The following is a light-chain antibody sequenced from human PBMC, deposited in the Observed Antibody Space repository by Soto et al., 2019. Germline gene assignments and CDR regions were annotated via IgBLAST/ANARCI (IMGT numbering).Light chain of an antibody. CDR2: AAS. CDR3: RQSYSTTWT. CDR1: QSISSY. Sequence: DIQMTQSPSSLSASVGDGVTITCRASQSISSYLNWYQQKPGKAPKLLIYAASSLQSGVPSRFSGSGSGTDFTLTISSLQPEDFATYYCRQSYSTTWTFGQGTKVDIK. J-gene: IGKJ1*01. V-gene: IGKV1-39*01.